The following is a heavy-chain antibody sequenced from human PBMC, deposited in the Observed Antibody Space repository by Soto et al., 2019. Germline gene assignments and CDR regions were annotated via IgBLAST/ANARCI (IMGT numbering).Heavy chain of an antibody. CDR2: ISAYNGNT. D-gene: IGHD3-22*01. CDR1: GYTFTSYG. V-gene: IGHV1-18*01. Sequence: GASVKVSCKASGYTFTSYGVSWVRQAPGQGLEWMGWISAYNGNTNYAQKLQGRVTMTTDTSTSTAYMELRSLRSDDTAVYYCARGPVVVITPTPFDYWGQGTLVTVSS. J-gene: IGHJ4*02. CDR3: ARGPVVVITPTPFDY.